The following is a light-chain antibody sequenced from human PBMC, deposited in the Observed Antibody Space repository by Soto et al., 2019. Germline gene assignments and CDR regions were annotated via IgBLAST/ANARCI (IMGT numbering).Light chain of an antibody. CDR2: TDN. Sequence: QSVLTQPPSTSGTPGQRVTISCSGSSSNIGSNTVNWYQQLPGTAPKLLIYTDNQRPSGVPDRFSGSKAGTSASLAISGLQSEDAADYYCAAWDDNLNGLYVFGPGTKRTVL. CDR1: SSNIGSNT. CDR3: AAWDDNLNGLYV. V-gene: IGLV1-44*01. J-gene: IGLJ1*01.